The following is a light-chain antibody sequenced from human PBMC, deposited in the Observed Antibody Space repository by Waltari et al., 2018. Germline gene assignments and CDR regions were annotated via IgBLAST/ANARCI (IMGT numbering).Light chain of an antibody. J-gene: IGKJ4*01. Sequence: EIVLTQSPGTLSLSPGERATLSCRASQTVRTTYLVWYQQKPGQAPTLLIDGASSRATGIPDRFSGSGSGTEFSLTISSLEPEDFAVYYCQQYDISPLTFGGGTKVEIK. CDR2: GAS. V-gene: IGKV3-20*01. CDR1: QTVRTTY. CDR3: QQYDISPLT.